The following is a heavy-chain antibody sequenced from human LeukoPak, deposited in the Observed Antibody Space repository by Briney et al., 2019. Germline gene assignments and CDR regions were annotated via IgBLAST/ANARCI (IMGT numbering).Heavy chain of an antibody. Sequence: GGSLRLSCAASGFTFSSYSMNWVRQAPGKGLEWVSSISGSSSYIYYADSVKGRFTISRDNAKNSLYLQMNSLRAEDTAVYYCAREPTIFGPRSLMLFDIWGQGTMVTVSS. D-gene: IGHD3-3*01. CDR1: GFTFSSYS. CDR3: AREPTIFGPRSLMLFDI. V-gene: IGHV3-21*01. CDR2: ISGSSSYI. J-gene: IGHJ3*02.